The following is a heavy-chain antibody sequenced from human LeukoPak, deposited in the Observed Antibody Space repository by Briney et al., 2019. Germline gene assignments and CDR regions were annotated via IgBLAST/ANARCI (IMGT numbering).Heavy chain of an antibody. D-gene: IGHD4-11*01. J-gene: IGHJ4*02. CDR1: GFTFGSYA. Sequence: LGGSLRLSCAASGFTFGSYAMHWVRQAPGKGLEWVSYISRGGSTVYYADSVKGRFTISRDNAKNSLYLQMNSLRAEDTAVYYCARSPDYGNYGDYFDYWGQGTLVTVSS. CDR3: ARSPDYGNYGDYFDY. V-gene: IGHV3-48*03. CDR2: ISRGGSTV.